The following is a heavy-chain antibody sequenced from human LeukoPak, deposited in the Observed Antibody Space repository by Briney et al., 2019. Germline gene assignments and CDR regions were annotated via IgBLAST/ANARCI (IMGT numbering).Heavy chain of an antibody. V-gene: IGHV1-69*04. CDR1: GGTFSSYA. CDR3: ARGSYYDFWSAPRGDAFDI. CDR2: IIPILGIA. J-gene: IGHJ3*02. D-gene: IGHD3-3*01. Sequence: GASVKVSCKASGGTFSSYAISWVRQAPGQGLEWMGRIIPILGIANYAQKFQGRVTITADKSTSTAYMELSSLRSEDTAVYYCARGSYYDFWSAPRGDAFDIWGQGTMVTASS.